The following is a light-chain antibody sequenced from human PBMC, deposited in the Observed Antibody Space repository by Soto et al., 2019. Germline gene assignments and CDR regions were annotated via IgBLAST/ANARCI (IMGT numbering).Light chain of an antibody. Sequence: EIVMTQSPATLSASPGERATLSCRASQSVSSNLAWYQQKPGQAPRLLIYGASTRATGIPARFSGSGSGTEFNLTISSLQSEDFAVYYCQHYNNWPRTFGEGTKVEIK. CDR3: QHYNNWPRT. CDR2: GAS. J-gene: IGKJ4*02. V-gene: IGKV3-15*01. CDR1: QSVSSN.